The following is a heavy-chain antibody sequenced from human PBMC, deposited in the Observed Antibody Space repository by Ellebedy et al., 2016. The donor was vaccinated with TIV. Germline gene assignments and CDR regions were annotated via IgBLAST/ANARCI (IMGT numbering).Heavy chain of an antibody. CDR2: IDHTGRN. CDR3: ARDQESGWYRNPFDI. J-gene: IGHJ3*02. D-gene: IGHD6-19*01. CDR1: GDVFSAYS. Sequence: SETLSLTXAVFGDVFSAYSWNWIRQPPGKELEWIGDIDHTGRNNNNPSLKSRLTMSIDTSKNQFSLKLISVTAADTAVYYCARDQESGWYRNPFDIWGQGTMVTVSS. V-gene: IGHV4-34*01.